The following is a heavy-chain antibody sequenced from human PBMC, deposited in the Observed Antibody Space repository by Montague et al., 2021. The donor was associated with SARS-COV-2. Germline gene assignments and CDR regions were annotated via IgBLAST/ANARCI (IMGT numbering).Heavy chain of an antibody. J-gene: IGHJ5*02. D-gene: IGHD4-11*01. Sequence: SETLSLTCTVSGRSIITDHYWGWIRQPPGKGLEWIGSIHHSGNTYYNPSLKSRLTISIDTSKNQFSLKLTSLTAADTAVYYCASQVAYLDYFDPWGQGTLVTVSS. CDR2: IHHSGNT. CDR3: ASQVAYLDYFDP. CDR1: GRSIITDHY. V-gene: IGHV4-38-2*02.